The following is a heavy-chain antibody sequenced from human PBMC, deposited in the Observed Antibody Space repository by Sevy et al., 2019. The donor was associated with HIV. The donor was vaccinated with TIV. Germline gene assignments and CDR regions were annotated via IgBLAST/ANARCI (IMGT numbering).Heavy chain of an antibody. V-gene: IGHV3-23*01. CDR2: ISGTGTRT. D-gene: IGHD3-22*01. CDR3: GKGGGGHYDPDEIGYYFYFYNMDL. CDR1: GFSFDSYG. Sequence: GGSLRLSCAVSGFSFDSYGMTWVRQAPGKGLEWVSGISGTGTRTYYADSVKGRFSISRDNSKNRLYLQMNSLRSEDTAIYYCGKGGGGHYDPDEIGYYFYFYNMDLWGKGTTVTVSS. J-gene: IGHJ6*03.